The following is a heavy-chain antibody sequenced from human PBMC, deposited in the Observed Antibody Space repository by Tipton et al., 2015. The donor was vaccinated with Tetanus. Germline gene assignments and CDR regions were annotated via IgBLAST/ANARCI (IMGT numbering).Heavy chain of an antibody. Sequence: QLVQSGAEVKKPGASVKVSCKASGYTFTGYYIYWVRQAPGQGLEWMGWIDPNSGGTVYAQKFQGRVTMTRDTSISTAYMELRSLRSDDTAVYYCARDRGDYIYYGMDVWGPGTPVTVS. CDR3: ARDRGDYIYYGMDV. V-gene: IGHV1-2*02. J-gene: IGHJ6*02. CDR2: IDPNSGGT. CDR1: GYTFTGYY.